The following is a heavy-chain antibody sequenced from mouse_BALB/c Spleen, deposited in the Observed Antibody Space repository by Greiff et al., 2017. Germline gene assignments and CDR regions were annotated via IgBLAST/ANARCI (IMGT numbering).Heavy chain of an antibody. CDR2: ISYSGST. J-gene: IGHJ3*01. CDR1: GYSITSDYA. CDR3: AGGVSGFAY. V-gene: IGHV3-2*02. Sequence: EVKLMESGPGLVKPSQSLSLTCTVTGYSITSDYAWNWIRQFPGNKLEWMGYISYSGSTSYNPSLKSRISITRDTSKNQFFLQLNSVTTEDTATYYCAGGVSGFAYWGQGTLVTVSA.